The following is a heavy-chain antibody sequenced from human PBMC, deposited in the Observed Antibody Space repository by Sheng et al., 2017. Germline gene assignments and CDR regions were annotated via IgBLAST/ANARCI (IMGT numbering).Heavy chain of an antibody. CDR3: AKQWLVSGAFDI. CDR2: ISSSSSYI. V-gene: IGHV3-21*01. D-gene: IGHD6-19*01. J-gene: IGHJ3*02. CDR1: GFTFSSYS. Sequence: EVQLVESGGGLVKPGGSLRLSCAASGFTFSSYSMNWVRQAPGKGLEWVSSISSSSSYIYYADSVKGRFAISRDNAKNSLYLQMNSLRAEDTAVYYCAKQWLVSGAFDIWGQGTMVTVSS.